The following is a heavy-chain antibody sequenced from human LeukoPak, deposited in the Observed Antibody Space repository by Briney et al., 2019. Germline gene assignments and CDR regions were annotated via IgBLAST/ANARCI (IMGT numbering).Heavy chain of an antibody. J-gene: IGHJ6*03. CDR3: ARPSYYYYYYMDV. Sequence: SETLSLTCTVSGGSISSYYWNWIRQPPGKGLEWIGEINHSGSTNYNPSLKSRVTISVDTSKNQFSLKLSSVTAADTAVYYCARPSYYYYYYMDVWGKGTTVTISS. CDR2: INHSGST. V-gene: IGHV4-34*01. CDR1: GGSISSYY.